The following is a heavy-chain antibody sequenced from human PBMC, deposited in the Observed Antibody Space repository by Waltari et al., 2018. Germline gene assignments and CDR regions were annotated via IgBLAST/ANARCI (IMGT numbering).Heavy chain of an antibody. CDR1: GFSLSTARVC. Sequence: QVTLRESGPALVKPTQTLTLTCSFSGFSLSTARVCVTWIRQPPGKDLEWLARIHWNDHKSYNTSRQTRRSISKDTSRSQVVLTMTNMGPVDTATYYCARTPEGGTTGPLDLWGQGTMVTVSS. J-gene: IGHJ3*01. CDR2: IHWNDHK. D-gene: IGHD1-7*01. V-gene: IGHV2-70*15. CDR3: ARTPEGGTTGPLDL.